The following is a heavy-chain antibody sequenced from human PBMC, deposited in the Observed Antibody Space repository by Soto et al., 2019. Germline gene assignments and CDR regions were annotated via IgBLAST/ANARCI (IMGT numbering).Heavy chain of an antibody. CDR3: TTGSVEGY. CDR1: GFTISGAW. J-gene: IGHJ4*02. Sequence: EVQLVESGGGLVKPGGSLRLSCAASGFTISGAWMNWVRQAPGKGLEWVGRIQTKTQGEPTDYAAPVTGRCTISRDDSANTLSIHMNSLKSEDTAVYYCTTGSVEGYWGQGTLVTVSS. V-gene: IGHV3-15*07. CDR2: IQTKTQGEPT. D-gene: IGHD1-26*01.